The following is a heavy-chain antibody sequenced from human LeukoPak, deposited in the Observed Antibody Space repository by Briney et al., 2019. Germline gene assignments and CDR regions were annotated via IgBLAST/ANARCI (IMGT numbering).Heavy chain of an antibody. CDR2: IYTSGST. V-gene: IGHV4-61*02. J-gene: IGHJ4*02. CDR3: ARRYCSSTSCFLGFDY. D-gene: IGHD2-2*01. CDR1: GGSISSSSSYY. Sequence: SETLSLTCTVSGGSISSSSSYYWGWIRQPAGRGLEWIGRIYTSGSTNYNPSLKSRVTISVDTSKNQFSLKLSSVTAADTAVYYCARRYCSSTSCFLGFDYWGQGTLVTVSS.